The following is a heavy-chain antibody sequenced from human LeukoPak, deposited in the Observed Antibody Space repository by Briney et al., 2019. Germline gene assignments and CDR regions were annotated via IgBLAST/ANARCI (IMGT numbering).Heavy chain of an antibody. D-gene: IGHD3-3*01. V-gene: IGHV3-30*02. Sequence: GGSLRLSCAASGFTFSSFGMHWVRQAPGKGLDWVAFIRYDGSIKDYADSVKGRFTISRDNSKNTLYLQMNSLRAEDTAIYYCAKVSPINPSGYLDYWGQGTLVTVSS. CDR1: GFTFSSFG. CDR2: IRYDGSIK. CDR3: AKVSPINPSGYLDY. J-gene: IGHJ4*02.